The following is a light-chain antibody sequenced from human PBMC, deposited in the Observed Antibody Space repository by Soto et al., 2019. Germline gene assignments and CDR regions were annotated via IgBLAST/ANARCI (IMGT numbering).Light chain of an antibody. J-gene: IGKJ1*01. CDR1: QSVSSN. CDR3: QQYNNWART. Sequence: EVVLTQSPAILSLSPGERATLSCRASQSVSSNLAWYQQKPGQAPRLLIYGASTRATGIPARFSGSGSGTEFTLPISSLQSEDFAVYYCQQYNNWARTFGQGTKVDIK. V-gene: IGKV3-15*01. CDR2: GAS.